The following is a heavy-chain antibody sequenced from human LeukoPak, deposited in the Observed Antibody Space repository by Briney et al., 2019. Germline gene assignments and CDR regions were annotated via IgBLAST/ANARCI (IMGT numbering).Heavy chain of an antibody. Sequence: QPGRSLSLSCAASGFTFSSYAMSWVRQAPGKGLEWVSAISCSGGSTYYADSVKGRFTITRDNSKNTLYLQMNSLRAEDTAVYYCATHSSWQPDWFDHWGQGTLVTVSS. CDR1: GFTFSSYA. CDR2: ISCSGGST. V-gene: IGHV3-23*01. CDR3: ATHSSWQPDWFDH. D-gene: IGHD6-13*01. J-gene: IGHJ5*02.